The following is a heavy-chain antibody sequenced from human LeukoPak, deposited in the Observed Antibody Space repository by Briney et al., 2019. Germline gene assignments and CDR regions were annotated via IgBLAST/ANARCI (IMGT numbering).Heavy chain of an antibody. V-gene: IGHV1-46*01. CDR3: ARGGYYDSSGSFDP. D-gene: IGHD3-22*01. J-gene: IGHJ5*02. Sequence: ASVKVSCKASGYTFTSYDINWVRQAPGQGLEWMGIINPSGGSTRYAQKFQGRVTMTRGTSTSTVYMELSSLRSDDTAVYYCARGGYYDSSGSFDPWGQGTLVTVSS. CDR2: INPSGGST. CDR1: GYTFTSYD.